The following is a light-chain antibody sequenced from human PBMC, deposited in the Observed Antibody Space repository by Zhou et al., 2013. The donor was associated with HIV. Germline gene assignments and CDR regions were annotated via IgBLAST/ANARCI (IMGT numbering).Light chain of an antibody. CDR2: KAS. J-gene: IGKJ1*01. CDR1: QSISSW. Sequence: DIQMTQSPSTLSASVGDRVTITCRASQSISSWLAWYQQKPGKAPKLLIYKASSLERGVPSRFSGGGSGTEFTLTISSLQPDDFATYYCQQYNSYPGTFGQGTERWKSN. V-gene: IGKV1-5*03. CDR3: QQYNSYPGT.